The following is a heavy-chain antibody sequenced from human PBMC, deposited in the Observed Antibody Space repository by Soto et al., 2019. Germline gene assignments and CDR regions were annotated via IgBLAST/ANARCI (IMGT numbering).Heavy chain of an antibody. V-gene: IGHV3-23*01. CDR2: ISGSGGST. D-gene: IGHD3-10*01. Sequence: GGSLRLSCAASGFTFSSYAMSWVRQAPGKGLEWVSAISGSGGSTYYADSVKGRFTISRDNSKNTLYLQMNSLRAEDTAVYYCAKDYYGSGSYYNPSYSGMDVWGQGTTVTVYS. CDR1: GFTFSSYA. J-gene: IGHJ6*02. CDR3: AKDYYGSGSYYNPSYSGMDV.